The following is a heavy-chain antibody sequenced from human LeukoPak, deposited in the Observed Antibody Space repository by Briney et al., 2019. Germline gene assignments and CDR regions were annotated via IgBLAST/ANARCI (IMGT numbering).Heavy chain of an antibody. J-gene: IGHJ4*02. CDR3: ARDRGGAYDFWSGYYTGYSDY. CDR2: ISDSSTTI. V-gene: IGHV3-48*01. Sequence: PGGSLRLSCAASGFTFSSYNMNWVRQAPGKGLEWVSYISDSSTTIYYADSVKGRFTISRDNAKNSLYLQMNSLRAEDTAVYYCARDRGGAYDFWSGYYTGYSDYWGQGTLVPVSS. D-gene: IGHD3-3*01. CDR1: GFTFSSYN.